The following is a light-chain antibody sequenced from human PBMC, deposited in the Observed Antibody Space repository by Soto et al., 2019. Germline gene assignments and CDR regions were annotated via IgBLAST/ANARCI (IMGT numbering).Light chain of an antibody. V-gene: IGLV2-23*02. Sequence: QSALTQPASVSGSPGQSITSPATGTGRDIGGYNMVSWYQQHPGKAPKLMIYEVTKRPSGVSNRFSGSKSANTASLTISGLQAEDEADYYCCSYAASSTPVVFGGGTKLTVL. CDR3: CSYAASSTPVV. J-gene: IGLJ2*01. CDR2: EVT. CDR1: GRDIGGYNM.